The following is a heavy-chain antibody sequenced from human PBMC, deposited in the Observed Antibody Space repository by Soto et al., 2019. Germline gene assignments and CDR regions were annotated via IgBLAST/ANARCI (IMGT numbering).Heavy chain of an antibody. CDR3: ARDFDFWSAYIVY. D-gene: IGHD3-3*01. J-gene: IGHJ4*02. Sequence: RGSLRLSCAASGFTFSSYGMHRVRQAPGKGLEWVAHVWYDGSNEHYADSVEGRFTISRDSSKNTLYLQMNNLRAEDTSIYFCARDFDFWSAYIVYWGQGTLVTVSS. CDR1: GFTFSSYG. V-gene: IGHV3-33*01. CDR2: VWYDGSNE.